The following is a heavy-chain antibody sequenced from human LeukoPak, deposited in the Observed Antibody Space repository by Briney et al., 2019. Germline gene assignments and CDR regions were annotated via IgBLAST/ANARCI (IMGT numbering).Heavy chain of an antibody. CDR2: IYTSGST. D-gene: IGHD2-2*02. J-gene: IGHJ6*02. Sequence: PSETLSLTCTVSGGSISSYYWSWIRQPAGKGLEWIGRIYTSGSTNYNPSLKSRVTISVDTSKNQFSLKLSSVTAADTAVYYCARNLYLGPFYYYYGMDVWGQGTTVTVSS. CDR3: ARNLYLGPFYYYYGMDV. CDR1: GGSISSYY. V-gene: IGHV4-4*07.